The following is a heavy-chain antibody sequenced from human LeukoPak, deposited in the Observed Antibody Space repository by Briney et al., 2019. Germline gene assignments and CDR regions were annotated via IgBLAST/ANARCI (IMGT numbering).Heavy chain of an antibody. J-gene: IGHJ4*02. CDR3: ARGGTIRYPFDY. CDR1: GFTFSSYG. CDR2: ISYDGSNK. Sequence: GGSLRLSCAASGFTFSSYGMHWVRQAPGKGLEWVAVISYDGSNKYYADSVKGRFTISRDNSKNTLYLQMNSLRAEDTAVYYCARGGTIRYPFDYWGQETLVTVSS. D-gene: IGHD1-1*01. V-gene: IGHV3-30*03.